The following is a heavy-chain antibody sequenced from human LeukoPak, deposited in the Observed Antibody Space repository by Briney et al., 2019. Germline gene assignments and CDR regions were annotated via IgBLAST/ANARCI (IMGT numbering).Heavy chain of an antibody. D-gene: IGHD2-15*01. CDR1: GFIFSTYA. CDR2: ISGSGDFR. Sequence: GGSLRLSCAASGFIFSTYAATWVRQIPGKGLEWVSVISGSGDFRYYADSVKGRFTISRDDSKNTLYLQMNSLRAEDTALYYCTRDRIMTDFWGQGTLVTVSS. J-gene: IGHJ4*02. V-gene: IGHV3-23*01. CDR3: TRDRIMTDF.